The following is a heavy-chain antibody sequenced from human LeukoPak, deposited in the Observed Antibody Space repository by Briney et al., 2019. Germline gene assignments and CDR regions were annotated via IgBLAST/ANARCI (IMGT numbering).Heavy chain of an antibody. CDR1: GFTFSSYA. D-gene: IGHD5-12*01. V-gene: IGHV3-23*01. Sequence: PGGSLRLSCAASGFTFSSYAMSWVRQAPGKGLEWVSGISGSGGNTYYADSVKGRFTISRDNSRNTLYLQMNSLTAEDTALYYRAKSRGYSNTSPFDYWGQGTLVAVSS. CDR3: AKSRGYSNTSPFDY. J-gene: IGHJ4*02. CDR2: ISGSGGNT.